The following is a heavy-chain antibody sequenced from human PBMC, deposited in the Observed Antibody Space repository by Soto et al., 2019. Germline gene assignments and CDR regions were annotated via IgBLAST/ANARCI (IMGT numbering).Heavy chain of an antibody. D-gene: IGHD3-16*01. CDR3: ARDGVAPGLYLDF. Sequence: GGSLRLSCAASGFSFSNYAMSWVRQAPAQGLEWVASITTRGGRTYYVDSVKGRFTISRDNPRNSLYLQLSSVGVEDTAVYYCARDGVAPGLYLDFWGQGTLVTVSS. V-gene: IGHV3-23*01. J-gene: IGHJ4*02. CDR1: GFSFSNYA. CDR2: ITTRGGRT.